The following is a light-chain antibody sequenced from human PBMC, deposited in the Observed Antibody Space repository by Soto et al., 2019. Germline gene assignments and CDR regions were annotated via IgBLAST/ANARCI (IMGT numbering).Light chain of an antibody. CDR2: CNS. CDR3: QSYDSSLSGYV. CDR1: SSNIGAGYD. J-gene: IGLJ1*01. Sequence: QSVLTQPPSVSGAPGQRVTISCTGSSSNIGAGYDVQWYQQLQGTAPKLLINCNSNRPSGVPDRFSGSKSGTSASLAITGLQAEDEADYYCQSYDSSLSGYVFGTGTKLTVL. V-gene: IGLV1-40*01.